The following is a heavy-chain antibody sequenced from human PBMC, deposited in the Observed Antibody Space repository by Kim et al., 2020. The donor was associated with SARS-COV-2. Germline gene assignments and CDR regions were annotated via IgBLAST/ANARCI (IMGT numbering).Heavy chain of an antibody. D-gene: IGHD4-17*01. J-gene: IGHJ5*02. CDR1: GGSISSSSYY. CDR2: IYYSGST. Sequence: SETLSLTCTVSGGSISSSSYYWGWIRQPPGKGLEWIGSIYYSGSTYYNPSLKSRVTISVDTSKNQFSLKLSSVTAADTAVYYCAREWRATVSLNWFDPWGQGTLVTVSS. V-gene: IGHV4-39*07. CDR3: AREWRATVSLNWFDP.